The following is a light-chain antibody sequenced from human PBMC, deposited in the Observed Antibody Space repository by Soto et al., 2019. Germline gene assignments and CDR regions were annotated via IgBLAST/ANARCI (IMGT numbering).Light chain of an antibody. J-gene: IGLJ1*01. CDR3: SSYTSSSTLL. CDR1: SSDVGGYNY. CDR2: DVS. Sequence: QSVLTQPASVSGSLGQSITISCTGTSSDVGGYNYVSWYQQHPGKAPKLMIYDVSNRPSGVSNRFSGSKSGNTASLTISGLQAEDEADYYCSSYTSSSTLLFGTGTKVTVL. V-gene: IGLV2-14*01.